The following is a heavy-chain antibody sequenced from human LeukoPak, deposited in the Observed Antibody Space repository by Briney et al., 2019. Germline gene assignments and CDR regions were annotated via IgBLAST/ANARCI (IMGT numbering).Heavy chain of an antibody. CDR2: INAYNGNK. D-gene: IGHD6-13*01. CDR3: ANRGQQLYDY. V-gene: IGHV1-18*01. J-gene: IGHJ4*02. CDR1: GYTFTSYG. Sequence: ASVKVSCKASGYTFTSYGITWVRQAPGKGLEWMGWINAYNGNKNYAQKFQGRVTMTTDTSTNTAYMDLRSLRSDDTAIYYCANRGQQLYDYWGPGTLVTVSS.